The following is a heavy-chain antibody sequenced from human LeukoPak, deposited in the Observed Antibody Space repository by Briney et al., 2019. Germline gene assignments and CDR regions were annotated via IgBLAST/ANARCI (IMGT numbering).Heavy chain of an antibody. J-gene: IGHJ4*02. CDR3: ARDLYSSSWYQTQYFDY. CDR2: IYHSGST. V-gene: IGHV4-38-2*02. CDR1: GYSISSGYY. D-gene: IGHD6-13*01. Sequence: SETLSLTCAVSGYSISSGYYWGWIRQPPGKGLEWIGSIYHSGSTYYNPSLKSRVTISVDTSKNQFSLKLSSVTAADTAVYYCARDLYSSSWYQTQYFDYWAQGTLVTVSS.